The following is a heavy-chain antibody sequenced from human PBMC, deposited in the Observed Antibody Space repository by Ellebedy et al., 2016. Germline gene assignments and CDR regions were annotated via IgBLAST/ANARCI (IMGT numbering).Heavy chain of an antibody. CDR1: GFTFRSYA. CDR2: ISGSGGST. Sequence: GGSLRLXCAASGFTFRSYAMSWVRQAPGKGLEWVSSISGSGGSTYYADSVKGRFTISRDNSKTTLYLQMNSLTAEDTAVYYCAKHHLYLAYCGGDCYRPDAFDIWGQGTMVTVSS. CDR3: AKHHLYLAYCGGDCYRPDAFDI. J-gene: IGHJ3*02. D-gene: IGHD2-21*02. V-gene: IGHV3-23*01.